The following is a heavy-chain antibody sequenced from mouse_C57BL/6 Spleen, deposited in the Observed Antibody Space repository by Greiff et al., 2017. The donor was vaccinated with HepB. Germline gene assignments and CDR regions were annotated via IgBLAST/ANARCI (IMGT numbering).Heavy chain of an antibody. V-gene: IGHV1-85*01. D-gene: IGHD1-1*01. Sequence: QVQLKQSGPELVKPGASVKLSCKASGYTFTSYDINWVKQRPGQGLEWIGWIYPRDGSTKYNEKFKGKATLTVDTSASTAYMELHSLTSEDSAVYFCARGGSSPCYAMDYWGQVTSVTVSS. CDR3: ARGGSSPCYAMDY. J-gene: IGHJ4*01. CDR2: IYPRDGST. CDR1: GYTFTSYD.